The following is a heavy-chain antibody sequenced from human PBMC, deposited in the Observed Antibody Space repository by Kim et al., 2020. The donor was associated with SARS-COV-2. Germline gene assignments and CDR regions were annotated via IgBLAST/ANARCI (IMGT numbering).Heavy chain of an antibody. CDR1: GDSVSSNSAA. J-gene: IGHJ3*02. V-gene: IGHV6-1*01. Sequence: SQTLSLTCAISGDSVSSNSAAWNWIRQSPSRGLEWLGRTYYRSKWYNDYAVSVKSRITINPDTSKNQFSLQLNSVTPEDTAVYYCAREVVSYYYDSSIYREGAFDIWGQGTMVTVSS. CDR2: TYYRSKWYN. CDR3: AREVVSYYYDSSIYREGAFDI. D-gene: IGHD3-22*01.